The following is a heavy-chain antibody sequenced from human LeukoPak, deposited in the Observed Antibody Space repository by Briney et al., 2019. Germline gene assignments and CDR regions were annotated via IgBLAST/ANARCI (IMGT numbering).Heavy chain of an antibody. CDR1: GGSISTYY. V-gene: IGHV4-59*01. Sequence: SEPLSLTCTVSGGSISTYYWSWIWQPPGKGLEWIGYIYKSGSNNYNPALKSRVTMSVDTSKNQFSLKLSSVTAADTAVYYCARAFFSSAYYPNWFDPWGQGTLVTVSS. CDR3: ARAFFSSAYYPNWFDP. J-gene: IGHJ5*02. D-gene: IGHD3-22*01. CDR2: IYKSGSN.